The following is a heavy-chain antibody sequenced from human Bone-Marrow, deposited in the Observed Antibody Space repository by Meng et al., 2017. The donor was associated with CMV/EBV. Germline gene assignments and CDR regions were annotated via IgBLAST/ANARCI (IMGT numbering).Heavy chain of an antibody. J-gene: IGHJ6*02. Sequence: SETLSLTCTVSGGSISSSSYYWGWIRQPPGKGLEWIGSIYYSGSTYYNPSLKSRVTISVDTSKNQFSLKLSSVTAADTAVYYCARDFWSGYYDYYYYGMDVWGQGTTVTFSS. CDR1: GGSISSSSYY. CDR3: ARDFWSGYYDYYYYGMDV. CDR2: IYYSGST. V-gene: IGHV4-39*07. D-gene: IGHD3-3*01.